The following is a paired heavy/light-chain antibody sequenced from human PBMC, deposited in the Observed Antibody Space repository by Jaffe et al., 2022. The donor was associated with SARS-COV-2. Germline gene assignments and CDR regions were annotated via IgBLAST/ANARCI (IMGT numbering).Light chain of an antibody. Sequence: DIQMTQSPSSLSASVGDRVTITCRASQSISSYLNWYQQKPGKAPKLLIYAASSLQSGVPSRFSGSGSGTDFTLTISSLQPEDFATYYCQQSYSTRTFGQGTKVEIK. CDR1: QSISSY. V-gene: IGKV1-39*01. CDR2: AAS. J-gene: IGKJ1*01. CDR3: QQSYSTRT.
Heavy chain of an antibody. CDR2: IKQDGSEK. V-gene: IGHV3-7*01. CDR1: GFTFSSYW. CDR3: ARENIVVVPAAIALVWFDP. Sequence: EVQLVESGGGLVQPGGSLRLSCAASGFTFSSYWMSWVRQAPGKGLEWVANIKQDGSEKYYVDSVKGRFTISRDNAKNSLYLQMNSLRAEDTAVYYCARENIVVVPAAIALVWFDPWGQGTLVTVSS. D-gene: IGHD2-2*01. J-gene: IGHJ5*02.